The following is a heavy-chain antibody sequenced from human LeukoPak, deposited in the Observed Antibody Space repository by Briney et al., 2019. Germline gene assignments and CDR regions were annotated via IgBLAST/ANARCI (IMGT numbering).Heavy chain of an antibody. D-gene: IGHD5-24*01. CDR2: TYYRSKWYN. CDR1: GDSVSSNSAA. CDR3: ARFRDGYSHGFDY. Sequence: SQTLSLTCAISGDSVSSNSAAWNWNRQSPSRGLEWLGRTYYRSKWYNDYAVSVESRITINPDTSKNQFSLQMNSVTPEDTAVYYCARFRDGYSHGFDYWGQGTLVTVSS. V-gene: IGHV6-1*01. J-gene: IGHJ4*02.